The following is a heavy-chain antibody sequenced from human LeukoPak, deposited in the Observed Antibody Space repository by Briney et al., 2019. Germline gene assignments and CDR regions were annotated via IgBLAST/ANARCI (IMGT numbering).Heavy chain of an antibody. CDR1: GFSLRNYG. D-gene: IGHD1-26*01. CDR2: LTGSSATA. Sequence: GGSLRLSCAASGFSLRNYGVNWVRQAPGKGLEWVSGLTGSSATAYHAGSVKGRFTTSRDDSKNTVYLQMSSLRVDDTAIYYCAKSGASPLYHMDVWGKGATVTVSS. V-gene: IGHV3-23*01. CDR3: AKSGASPLYHMDV. J-gene: IGHJ6*03.